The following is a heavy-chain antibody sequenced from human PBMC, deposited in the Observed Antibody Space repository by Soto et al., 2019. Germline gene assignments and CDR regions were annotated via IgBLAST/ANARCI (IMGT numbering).Heavy chain of an antibody. V-gene: IGHV3-23*01. CDR2: ISPSGDDT. D-gene: IGHD3-10*01. CDR3: ATGYFGTPTGRFLDY. Sequence: EAQVLESGGGLVQPGGSLRLSCAASGFTFSSYGMSWVRQAPGKGLEWVSGISPSGDDTSYSDSVRGRFTISRDNFKNTLYLQMDSLRVEDTDLSYTATGYFGTPTGRFLDYWGQGTPVNVSS. J-gene: IGHJ4*02. CDR1: GFTFSSYG.